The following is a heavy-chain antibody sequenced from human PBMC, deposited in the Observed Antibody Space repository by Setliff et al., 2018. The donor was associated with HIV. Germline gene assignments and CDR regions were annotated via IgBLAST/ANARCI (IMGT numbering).Heavy chain of an antibody. CDR3: VRGLTTESYGDYFDY. CDR2: IYTSGSTSGSA. Sequence: SETLSLTCSVSGGSISGNAWSWIRQPAGKGLEWIGHIYTSGSTSGSANYNPSLKSRVTISVDMSKNQISLRLNSVTAADSATYYCVRGLTTESYGDYFDYWGLGAPVTVSS. V-gene: IGHV4-4*07. CDR1: GGSISGNA. D-gene: IGHD1-1*01. J-gene: IGHJ4*02.